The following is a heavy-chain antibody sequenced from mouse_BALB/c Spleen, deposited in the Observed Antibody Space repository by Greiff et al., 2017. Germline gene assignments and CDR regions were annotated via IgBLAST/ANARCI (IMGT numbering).Heavy chain of an antibody. CDR2: IYPGDGDT. CDR1: GYAFSSSW. J-gene: IGHJ4*01. D-gene: IGHD1-1*01. Sequence: VQLQQSGPELVKPGASVKISCKASGYAFSSSWMNWVKQRPGQGLEWIGRIYPGDGDTNYNGKFKGKATLTADKSSSTAYMQLSSLTSVDSAVYFCARYYGSSYYAMDYWGQGTSVTVSS. CDR3: ARYYGSSYYAMDY. V-gene: IGHV1-82*01.